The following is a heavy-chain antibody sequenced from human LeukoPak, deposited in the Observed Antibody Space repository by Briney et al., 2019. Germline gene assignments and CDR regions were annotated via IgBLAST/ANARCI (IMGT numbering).Heavy chain of an antibody. Sequence: GEPLILACAASGFTFSRYGMIWVGLAPVMALVWLALIWYDGSNKYYADSVKGRFTISRDNSKNTLYLQMNSLRAEDTAVYYCARDGYSYADPNWFDPWGQGTLVTVSS. CDR3: ARDGYSYADPNWFDP. D-gene: IGHD5-18*01. CDR1: GFTFSRYG. CDR2: IWYDGSNK. V-gene: IGHV3-33*07. J-gene: IGHJ5*02.